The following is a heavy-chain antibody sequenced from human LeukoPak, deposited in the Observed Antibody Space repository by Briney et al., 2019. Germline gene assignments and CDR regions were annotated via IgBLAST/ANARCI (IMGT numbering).Heavy chain of an antibody. V-gene: IGHV3-21*01. J-gene: IGHJ5*02. Sequence: GGPLRLSCAASGFTFSAYSMNWARQAPGKGLEWVSSISSGSRYIYYADSVKGRFTISRDNAKDSLYLQMNSLRAEDTAVYYCAKCSGGNCYHSDDHWGQGTLVTVSP. CDR2: ISSGSRYI. CDR3: AKCSGGNCYHSDDH. CDR1: GFTFSAYS. D-gene: IGHD2-15*01.